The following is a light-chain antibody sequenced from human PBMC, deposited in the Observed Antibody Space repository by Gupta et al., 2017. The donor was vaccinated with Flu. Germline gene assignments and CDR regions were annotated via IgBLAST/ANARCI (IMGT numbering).Light chain of an antibody. V-gene: IGKV1-39*01. J-gene: IGKJ1*01. Sequence: DIQMTQSPSSLSASVGDRVTITCRASQSITTYLNWYQQKPGKAPNLLIYSASNLESGVPSRFSGSGSGSDFTLTISRLQREDFATYFCQQSYSKPVTFGKGTTVEI. CDR1: QSITTY. CDR2: SAS. CDR3: QQSYSKPVT.